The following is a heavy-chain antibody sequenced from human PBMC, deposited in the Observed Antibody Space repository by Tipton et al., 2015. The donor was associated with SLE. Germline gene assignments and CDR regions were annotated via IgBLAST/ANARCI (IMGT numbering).Heavy chain of an antibody. CDR1: GFTFDDYA. CDR2: INPNGGNI. Sequence: SLRLSCVASGFTFDDYAMSWVRQPPGKGLEWVSFINPNGGNIAYADAVKGRFTISRDNAKNSLYLQMNSLRAEDTALYYCAKAPTADVTSYYYFYMDVWGKGTTVTVSS. D-gene: IGHD5-24*01. V-gene: IGHV3-9*01. J-gene: IGHJ6*03. CDR3: AKAPTADVTSYYYFYMDV.